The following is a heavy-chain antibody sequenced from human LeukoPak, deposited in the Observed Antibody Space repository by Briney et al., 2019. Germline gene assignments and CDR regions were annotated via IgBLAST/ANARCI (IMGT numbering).Heavy chain of an antibody. CDR1: GLTFSGYA. V-gene: IGHV3-23*01. J-gene: IGHJ4*02. D-gene: IGHD2-2*01. Sequence: GGSLRLSCAVSGLTFSGYAMRGGRQAPGKGLEWVSSIIGNGSSTYYADSVQARFTISTDTSRSSMYLQMNTLRGEDTPTYYCSKRIGSCNSISCLYFDHWGQGALVTVSS. CDR3: SKRIGSCNSISCLYFDH. CDR2: IIGNGSST.